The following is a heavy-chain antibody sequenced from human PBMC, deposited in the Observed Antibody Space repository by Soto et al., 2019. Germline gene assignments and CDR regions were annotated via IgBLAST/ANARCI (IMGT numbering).Heavy chain of an antibody. J-gene: IGHJ4*02. D-gene: IGHD1-26*01. CDR1: GYTFTSCG. Sequence: GASVKVSCKASGYTFTSCGISWVRQAPGQGLEWMGWISAYNGNTNYAQKLQGRVTMTTDTSTSTAYMELRSLRSDDTAVYYCARGLDSGSYYVTGVDYWGQGTLVTVSS. CDR3: ARGLDSGSYYVTGVDY. CDR2: ISAYNGNT. V-gene: IGHV1-18*01.